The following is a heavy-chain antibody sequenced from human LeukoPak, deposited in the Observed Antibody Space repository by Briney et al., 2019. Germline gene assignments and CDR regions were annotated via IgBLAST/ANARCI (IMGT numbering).Heavy chain of an antibody. CDR2: ISWNSGSI. D-gene: IGHD3-9*01. CDR3: AKDLTYDILTGVFDY. J-gene: IGHJ4*02. V-gene: IGHV3-9*03. Sequence: SLRLSCAASGFTFDDYAMHWVRQAPGKGLEWASGISWNSGSIGYADSVKGRFTISRDNAKNSLYLQMNSLRAEDMALYYCAKDLTYDILTGVFDYWGQGTLVTVSS. CDR1: GFTFDDYA.